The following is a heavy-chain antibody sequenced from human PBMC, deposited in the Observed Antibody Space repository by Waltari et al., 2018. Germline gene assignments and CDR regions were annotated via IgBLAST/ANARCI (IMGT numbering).Heavy chain of an antibody. D-gene: IGHD5-12*01. Sequence: QVQLVQSGSELKKPGASVKVSCKASVYTFTSDAMNWVRQAPGQGLEWMGWINTNTGNPTYAQGFTGRFVFSLDTSVSTAYLQISSLKAEDTAVYYCAREASSGYDYHYYYYGMDVWGQGTTVTVSS. CDR2: INTNTGNP. CDR3: AREASSGYDYHYYYYGMDV. V-gene: IGHV7-4-1*02. CDR1: VYTFTSDA. J-gene: IGHJ6*02.